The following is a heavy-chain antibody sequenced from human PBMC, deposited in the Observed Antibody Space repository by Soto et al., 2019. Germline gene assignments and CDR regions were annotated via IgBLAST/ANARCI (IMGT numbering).Heavy chain of an antibody. CDR2: IHHSGTT. V-gene: IGHV4-31*03. D-gene: IGHD5-12*01. CDR1: GDSVSSSSYY. J-gene: IGHJ5*02. Sequence: QVQLQESGPGLVKPSQTLSLTCTVSGDSVSSSSYYWSWIRQHPGKGLEWIGYIHHSGTTYYNPSLKRRITLSVDTSKNQFSLRLSSVTAADTAVYYCASGLGYKAWGQGTRVTVSS. CDR3: ASGLGYKA.